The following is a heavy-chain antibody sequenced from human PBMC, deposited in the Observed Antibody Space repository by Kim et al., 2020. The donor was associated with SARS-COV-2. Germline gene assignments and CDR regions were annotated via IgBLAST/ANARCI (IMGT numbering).Heavy chain of an antibody. CDR2: IWYDGSNK. D-gene: IGHD5-18*01. V-gene: IGHV3-33*06. J-gene: IGHJ3*02. Sequence: GGSLRLSCAASGFTFSSYGMHWVRQAPGKGLEWVAVIWYDGSNKYYADSVKGRFTISRDNSKNTLYLQMNSLRAEDTAVYYCAKDDATQLWLGLDIWGQGTMVTVSS. CDR1: GFTFSSYG. CDR3: AKDDATQLWLGLDI.